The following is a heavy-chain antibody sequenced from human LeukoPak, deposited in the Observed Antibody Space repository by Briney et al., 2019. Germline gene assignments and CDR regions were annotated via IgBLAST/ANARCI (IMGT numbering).Heavy chain of an antibody. Sequence: GGSLRLSCAASGFSFSNYWMSWVRQAPGKGLEWVASISENGRAKPYVASVRGRFTISRDNTKNSLYLQMNSLRVEDTAVYFCVRGGAAAARKRGIDYWGQGTLVTVSS. CDR1: GFSFSNYW. J-gene: IGHJ4*02. CDR3: VRGGAAAARKRGIDY. CDR2: ISENGRAK. V-gene: IGHV3-7*01. D-gene: IGHD6-13*01.